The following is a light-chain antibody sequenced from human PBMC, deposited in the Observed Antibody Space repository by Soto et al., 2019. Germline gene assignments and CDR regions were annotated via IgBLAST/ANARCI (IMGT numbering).Light chain of an antibody. CDR3: QQYNDNWT. J-gene: IGKJ1*01. V-gene: IGKV1-5*03. CDR2: KAS. CDR1: QSISSW. Sequence: DIQMTQPPSTLSASVGDRVTITCLASQSISSWLAWYQQKPGKAPKLLIYKASSLESGVPSRFSGSGSGTEFTLAISSLQPDDSATYYCQQYNDNWTFGQGTKV.